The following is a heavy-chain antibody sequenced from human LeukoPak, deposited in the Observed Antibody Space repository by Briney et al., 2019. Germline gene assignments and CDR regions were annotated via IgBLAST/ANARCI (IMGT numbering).Heavy chain of an antibody. Sequence: PSETLSLTCTVSGGSIRSDYWNWIRQPPGKGLEWVGYISDSGTTNYNPSLKSRVTMSVDTSKNQFSLKLNSVTAADTAMYYCARGFYDRSGYSAPFDYWGQGTLVTASS. CDR1: GGSIRSDY. CDR2: ISDSGTT. J-gene: IGHJ4*02. D-gene: IGHD3-22*01. CDR3: ARGFYDRSGYSAPFDY. V-gene: IGHV4-59*01.